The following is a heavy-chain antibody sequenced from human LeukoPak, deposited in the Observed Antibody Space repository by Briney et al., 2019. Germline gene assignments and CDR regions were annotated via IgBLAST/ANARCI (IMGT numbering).Heavy chain of an antibody. CDR1: GGSISSTSCY. J-gene: IGHJ5*02. D-gene: IGHD2-8*01. V-gene: IGHV4-39*07. CDR3: AETNTQDWFDP. Sequence: SETLSLTCRVSGGSISSTSCYWGWIRQPPGKGLEWIASIYHSGETFYNPSLESRVAISVDTSNNEVFLDLYSVTAADTAMYYCAETNTQDWFDPWGRGTLVTVSS. CDR2: IYHSGET.